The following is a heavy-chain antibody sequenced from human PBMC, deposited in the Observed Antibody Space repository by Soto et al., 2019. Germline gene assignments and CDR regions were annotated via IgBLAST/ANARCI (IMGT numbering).Heavy chain of an antibody. CDR2: IIPIFVTA. CDR1: GGTFSSYA. V-gene: IGHV1-69*12. D-gene: IGHD1-20*01. Sequence: QVQLVQSGAEVKKPGSSVKVSCKASGGTFSSYAINWVRQAPGQGLEWMGGIIPIFVTADYAQKFQGRVTITADESTSTAYMELSSLRSEDTAVYYCASRITGSPNYYSGMDVWGQGTTVTVSS. CDR3: ASRITGSPNYYSGMDV. J-gene: IGHJ6*02.